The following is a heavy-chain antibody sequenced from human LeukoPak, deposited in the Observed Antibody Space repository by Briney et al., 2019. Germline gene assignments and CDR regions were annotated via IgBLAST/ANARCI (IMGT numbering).Heavy chain of an antibody. V-gene: IGHV3-23*01. CDR1: GFTFSSYA. CDR2: ISGSGGST. Sequence: GGSLRLSCAASGFTFSSYAMSWVRQAPGKGLEWVSAISGSGGSTYYADSVKGRFTISRDNSKNTLYLQMNSLRAEDTAVYYCASYDYFWGSYRTPFDYWGKGTLVTVSS. D-gene: IGHD3-16*02. J-gene: IGHJ4*02. CDR3: ASYDYFWGSYRTPFDY.